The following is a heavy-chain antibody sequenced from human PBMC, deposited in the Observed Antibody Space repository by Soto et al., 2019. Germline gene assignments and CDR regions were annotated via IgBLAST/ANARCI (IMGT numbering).Heavy chain of an antibody. V-gene: IGHV1-18*04. CDR1: GYAFTSYG. Sequence: GPGVKKPGASVRVSCMTSGYAFTSYGVNWVRQAPGQGLEWMGWIAPHSGRTTYLPKFQGRVTITADAATNTAYKELGSLSSDDTGIYFCARAATGSYHSAYWGQGTVVTVSS. CDR3: ARAATGSYHSAY. D-gene: IGHD3-10*01. CDR2: IAPHSGRT. J-gene: IGHJ4*02.